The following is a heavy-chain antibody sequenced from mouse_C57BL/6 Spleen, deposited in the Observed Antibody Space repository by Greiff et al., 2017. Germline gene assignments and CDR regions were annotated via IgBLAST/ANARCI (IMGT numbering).Heavy chain of an antibody. V-gene: IGHV1-61*01. J-gene: IGHJ4*01. CDR2: IYPSDSET. CDR3: ARSGYSNYVYAMDY. Sequence: QVQLQQPGAELVRPGSSVKLSCKASGYTFTSYWMDWVKQRPGQGLEWIGNIYPSDSETHYNQKFKDKATLTVDKSSSTAYMQLSSLTSEDSAVYYCARSGYSNYVYAMDYWGQGTSVTVSS. D-gene: IGHD2-5*01. CDR1: GYTFTSYW.